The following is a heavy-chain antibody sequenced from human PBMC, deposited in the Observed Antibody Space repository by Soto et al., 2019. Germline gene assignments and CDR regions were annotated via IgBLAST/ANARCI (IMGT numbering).Heavy chain of an antibody. CDR2: ISSGSEYI. Sequence: EMQLVESGGGLVKPGGSLRLSCAASGFTFSTYGMNWVRQAPGKGLEWVSSISSGSEYIYYADSLKGRLTISRDNARNSQYLQLTRLRAEDTAVYYCAPDGADGSVMEVWGQGTTVTVSS. J-gene: IGHJ6*02. V-gene: IGHV3-21*01. CDR1: GFTFSTYG. CDR3: APDGADGSVMEV. D-gene: IGHD6-13*01.